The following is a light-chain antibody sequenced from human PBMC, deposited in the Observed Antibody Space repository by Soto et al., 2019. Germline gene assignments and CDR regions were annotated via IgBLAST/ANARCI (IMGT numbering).Light chain of an antibody. J-gene: IGLJ2*01. Sequence: QSVLTQPPSVSGAPGQRVTISCTRRSSNIGAGYDVHWYQLLPGTAPKLLIYGNSNRPSGVPDRFSGSKSGTSASLAITGLQAEDEADYYYQSYDSSLSVVFGGGTKLTVL. CDR2: GNS. CDR3: QSYDSSLSVV. V-gene: IGLV1-40*01. CDR1: SSNIGAGYD.